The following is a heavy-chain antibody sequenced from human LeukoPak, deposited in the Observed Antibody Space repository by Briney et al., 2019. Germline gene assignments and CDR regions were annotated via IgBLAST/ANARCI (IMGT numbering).Heavy chain of an antibody. V-gene: IGHV3-23*01. CDR1: GFTFSSYA. CDR2: ISGSGGST. J-gene: IGHJ5*02. CDR3: AKDYYGSGSYYGFLFS. Sequence: GGSLGLSCAASGFTFSSYAMSWVRQAPGKGLEWVSAISGSGGSTYYADSVKGRFTISRDNSKNTLYLQMNSLRAEDTAVYYCAKDYYGSGSYYGFLFSWGQGTLVTVSS. D-gene: IGHD3-10*01.